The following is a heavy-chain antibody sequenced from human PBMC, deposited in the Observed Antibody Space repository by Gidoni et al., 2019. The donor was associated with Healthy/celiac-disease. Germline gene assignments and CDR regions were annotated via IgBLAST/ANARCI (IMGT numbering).Heavy chain of an antibody. CDR2: ISYDGSNK. V-gene: IGHV3-30*03. D-gene: IGHD3-16*01. CDR3: HGGGGYYDYVWGSYLIDY. Sequence: QVQLVESGGGVVQPGRSLRLSCAASGFTFSSYGMHWVRQAPGKGLGWVAVISYDGSNKYYADSVRGRFTISRDNSKNTLYLQMNSLRAEDTAVYYCHGGGGYYDYVWGSYLIDYWGQGTLVTVSS. CDR1: GFTFSSYG. J-gene: IGHJ4*02.